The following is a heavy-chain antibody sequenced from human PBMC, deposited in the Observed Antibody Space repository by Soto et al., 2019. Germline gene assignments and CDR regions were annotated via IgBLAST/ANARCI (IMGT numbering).Heavy chain of an antibody. CDR3: ARDKDRPQLGGNYYYLTDV. Sequence: QVQLVQSGSEVKKPGSSVKVSCKVSGGTFSTSAVSWVRQAPGQGLEWMGGIIPVFRAPDYAQKFQGRITITAAESSRTAFLELTGLGFEDPAVYYCARDKDRPQLGGNYYYLTDVWGQGTTVTVSS. V-gene: IGHV1-69*12. CDR2: IIPVFRAP. J-gene: IGHJ6*02. D-gene: IGHD3-3*02. CDR1: GGTFSTSA.